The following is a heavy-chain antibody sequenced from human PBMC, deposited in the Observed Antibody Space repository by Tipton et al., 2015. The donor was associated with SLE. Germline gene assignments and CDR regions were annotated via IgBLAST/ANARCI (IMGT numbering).Heavy chain of an antibody. CDR1: GGSFSGYS. CDR3: AREGPRIGYYGSGNRFDP. D-gene: IGHD3-10*01. Sequence: TLSLTCAVYGGSFSGYSWSWIRQPPGKGLEWIGEIDHFGNTYYNPSLKSRVTISVDTSKNQFSLKLSSVTAADTAVYYCAREGPRIGYYGSGNRFDPWGQGTLVTVSS. CDR2: IDHFGNT. J-gene: IGHJ5*02. V-gene: IGHV4-34*09.